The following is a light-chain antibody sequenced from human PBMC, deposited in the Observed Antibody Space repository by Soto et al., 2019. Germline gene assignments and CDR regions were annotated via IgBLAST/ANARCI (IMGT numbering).Light chain of an antibody. CDR1: SGDIGGYNR. CDR3: SSYTNINTRACV. Sequence: QSVLTQPASVSGSPGQSITISCTGTSGDIGGYNRVSWYQQHPGKAPKLIIYEVTDRPSGVSNRFSGSKSGNTASLTISGLQAEDEAEYYCSSYTNINTRACVFGTGTKLTGL. J-gene: IGLJ1*01. CDR2: EVT. V-gene: IGLV2-14*01.